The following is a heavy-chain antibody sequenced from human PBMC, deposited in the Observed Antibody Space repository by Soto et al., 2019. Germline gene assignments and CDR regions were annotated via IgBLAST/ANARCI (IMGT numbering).Heavy chain of an antibody. D-gene: IGHD2-2*01. Sequence: SETLSLTCTVSGGSISSSSYYWGWIRQPPGKGLEWIGSIYYSGSTYYNPSLKSRVTISVDTSKNQFSLKLSSVTAADTAVYYCATHPDIVVVPAAIGYYYYGMDVWGQGTTVTVSS. J-gene: IGHJ6*02. CDR2: IYYSGST. V-gene: IGHV4-39*01. CDR1: GGSISSSSYY. CDR3: ATHPDIVVVPAAIGYYYYGMDV.